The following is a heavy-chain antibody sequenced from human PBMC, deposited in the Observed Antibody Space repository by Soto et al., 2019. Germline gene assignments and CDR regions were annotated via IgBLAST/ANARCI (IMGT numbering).Heavy chain of an antibody. CDR2: INSDGSST. D-gene: IGHD1-26*01. V-gene: IGHV3-74*01. Sequence: GGSLRLSCAASGFTFSSYWMHWVRQAPGKGLVWVSRINSDGSSTSYADSVKGRFTISRDNAKNTLYLQMSSLRAEDTAVYYCARVFSGTYNYFDYWGLGTLVTVSS. J-gene: IGHJ4*02. CDR1: GFTFSSYW. CDR3: ARVFSGTYNYFDY.